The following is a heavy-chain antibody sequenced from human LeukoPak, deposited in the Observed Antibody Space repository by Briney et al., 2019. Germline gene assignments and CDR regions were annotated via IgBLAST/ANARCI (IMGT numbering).Heavy chain of an antibody. CDR3: ARSAGWYDY. J-gene: IGHJ4*02. Sequence: PSETLSLTCTVSGGSISSGDYYWSWIRQPPGKGLEWIEYIYYSGSAHYNPSLKSRVTISVDTSKNQFSLKLSSVTAADTAVYYCARSAGWYDYWGQGTLVTVSS. V-gene: IGHV4-30-4*01. CDR1: GGSISSGDYY. CDR2: IYYSGSA. D-gene: IGHD2-15*01.